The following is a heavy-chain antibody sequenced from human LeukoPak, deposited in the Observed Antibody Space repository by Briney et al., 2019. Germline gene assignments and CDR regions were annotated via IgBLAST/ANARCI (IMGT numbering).Heavy chain of an antibody. CDR2: ISSNSGSI. V-gene: IGHV3-9*01. D-gene: IGHD3-22*01. CDR3: TKGAHYYDSSGYRS. Sequence: GGSLRLSCAASGFTFDDYAMHWVRQAPGKGLEWVSGISSNSGSIDYADSVKGRFTISRDNSKNSLYLQMNSLRAEDTALYYCTKGAHYYDSSGYRSWGQGTLVTVSS. J-gene: IGHJ5*02. CDR1: GFTFDDYA.